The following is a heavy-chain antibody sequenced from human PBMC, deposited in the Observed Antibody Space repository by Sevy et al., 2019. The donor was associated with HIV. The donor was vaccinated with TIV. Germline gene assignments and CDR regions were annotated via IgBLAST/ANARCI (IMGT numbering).Heavy chain of an antibody. V-gene: IGHV1-18*04. J-gene: IGHJ3*02. CDR3: ARAPNSNIACLAFDI. Sequence: ASVKVSCKASGYSFTSYGISWVRQAPGQGLEWMGWISVNNGNTNYAQKLQGRVTMTTETSTRKAYMELRSLRSDDTAGYYCARAPNSNIACLAFDIWGQGTMVTVSS. CDR1: GYSFTSYG. D-gene: IGHD2-21*01. CDR2: ISVNNGNT.